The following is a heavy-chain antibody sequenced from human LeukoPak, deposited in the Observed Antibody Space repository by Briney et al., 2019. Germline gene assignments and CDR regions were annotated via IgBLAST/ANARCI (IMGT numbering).Heavy chain of an antibody. V-gene: IGHV3-48*01. CDR2: ISSGRSTI. CDR3: ARARQGYCSSASCYSFDI. Sequence: GGSLRLSCAASGFTFSSYSMSGVRQAPGKGREWGSYISSGRSTIYYADSVKGRFTISRDNATTSLYLQMSSLRADDTAVYYCARARQGYCSSASCYSFDIWGQGTMLTVSS. CDR1: GFTFSSYS. D-gene: IGHD2-2*01. J-gene: IGHJ3*02.